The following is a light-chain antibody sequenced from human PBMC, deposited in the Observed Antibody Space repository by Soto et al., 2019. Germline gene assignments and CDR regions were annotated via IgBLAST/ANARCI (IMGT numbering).Light chain of an antibody. J-gene: IGLJ2*01. V-gene: IGLV3-25*03. CDR3: QSADSSGAYVL. CDR2: KDT. CDR1: ALPKQY. Sequence: SYELTQPPSLSVSPKQTARITCSGDALPKQYAYWYQQKPGRAPVLVIYKDTERPSGIPERFSGSSSGTAVTLTISAVQAEDEGDYYCQSADSSGAYVLFGGGTKLTVL.